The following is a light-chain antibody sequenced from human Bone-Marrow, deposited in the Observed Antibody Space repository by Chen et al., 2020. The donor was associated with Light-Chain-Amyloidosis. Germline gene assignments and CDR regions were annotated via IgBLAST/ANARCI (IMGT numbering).Light chain of an antibody. Sequence: DIQLTQSPSSLSSSVGDRVTITCRAGQDISTYVNWYQQKLGKAPKLLIYAASSLQSGVPSRFSGSGSGTDFTLTITSLQPEDFATYFCQQSFRIPYTFGHGTKLQIK. CDR1: QDISTY. CDR3: QQSFRIPYT. V-gene: IGKV1-39*01. J-gene: IGKJ2*01. CDR2: AAS.